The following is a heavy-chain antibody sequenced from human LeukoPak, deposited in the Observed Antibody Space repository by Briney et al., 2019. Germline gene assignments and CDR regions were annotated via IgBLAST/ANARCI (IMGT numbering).Heavy chain of an antibody. Sequence: GGSLRLSCAASGFTFSSHAMHWVRQAPGKGLEWVAVISYDGSNKYYADSVKGRFTISRDNSKNTLYLQMNSLRAEDTAVYYCARDVVVAAANWFDPWGQGTLVTVSS. CDR3: ARDVVVAAANWFDP. J-gene: IGHJ5*02. CDR1: GFTFSSHA. CDR2: ISYDGSNK. D-gene: IGHD2-15*01. V-gene: IGHV3-30-3*01.